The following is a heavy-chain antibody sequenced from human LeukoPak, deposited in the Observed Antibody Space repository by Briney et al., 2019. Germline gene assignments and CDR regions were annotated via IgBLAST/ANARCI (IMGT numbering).Heavy chain of an antibody. V-gene: IGHV1-46*01. CDR1: GYTFTAYY. CDR3: ARLPKENAKTQWLVMGFDY. CDR2: INPSGGST. D-gene: IGHD6-19*01. J-gene: IGHJ4*02. Sequence: GASVKVSCKASGYTFTAYYMHWVRQAPGQGLEWMGIINPSGGSTSYAQKFQGRVTMTRDMSTSTVYMELSSLRSEDTAVYYCARLPKENAKTQWLVMGFDYWGQGTLVTVSS.